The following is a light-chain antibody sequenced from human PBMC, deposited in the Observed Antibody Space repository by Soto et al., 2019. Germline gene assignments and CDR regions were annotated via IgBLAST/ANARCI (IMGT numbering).Light chain of an antibody. V-gene: IGKV1-5*03. CDR2: KAS. CDR1: QSISSW. CDR3: QQYSDNWT. Sequence: DIQMTQSPSTLSASVGDRVTITCRASQSISSWLAWYQQKPGTAPNLLIYKASTLQSGVPSRFSGSGSGTEFTLTISSPQPDDSATYYCQQYSDNWTFGQGTKVEIK. J-gene: IGKJ1*01.